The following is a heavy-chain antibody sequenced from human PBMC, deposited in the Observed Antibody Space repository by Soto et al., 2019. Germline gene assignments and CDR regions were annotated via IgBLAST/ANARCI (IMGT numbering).Heavy chain of an antibody. CDR2: IAISGDT. J-gene: IGHJ2*01. CDR3: ARERGTTGIWYFDL. CDR1: GFTFSDYD. V-gene: IGHV3-13*01. D-gene: IGHD1-7*01. Sequence: EVPLGESGGGLVQPGGSLRLSCAASGFTFSDYDIHWVRQAAGKGLEWVSGIAISGDTNYAGSVTGRFTISRENARNSVYLQMNSLRAGDPAVYYCARERGTTGIWYFDLWGRGTLVTVSS.